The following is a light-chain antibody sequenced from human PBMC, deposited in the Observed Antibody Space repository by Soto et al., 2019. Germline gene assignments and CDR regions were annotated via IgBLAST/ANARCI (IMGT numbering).Light chain of an antibody. J-gene: IGLJ1*01. V-gene: IGLV2-11*01. CDR1: SSDVGGYNY. Sequence: QSVLTQPHSVSGSPGQSVATSCSGASSDVGGYNYVSWYQQHPGKAPKLIIFDVNKRPSGVPDRFSGSKSGITASLTISGLQAEDEADYYCCSYGGSFYVVGTGTKVTVL. CDR3: CSYGGSFYV. CDR2: DVN.